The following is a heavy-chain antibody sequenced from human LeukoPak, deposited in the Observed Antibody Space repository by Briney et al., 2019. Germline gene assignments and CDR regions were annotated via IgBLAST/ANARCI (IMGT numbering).Heavy chain of an antibody. Sequence: SETLSLTCTVSGGSIGSSSYYWGWIRQPPGKGLEWIGSIYYSGSTYYNPSLKSRVTISVDTSKNQFSLKLSSVTAADTAVYYCARHSVRSSWYFPFVYWGQGTLVTVSS. CDR3: ARHSVRSSWYFPFVY. J-gene: IGHJ4*02. CDR1: GGSIGSSSYY. CDR2: IYYSGST. D-gene: IGHD6-13*01. V-gene: IGHV4-39*01.